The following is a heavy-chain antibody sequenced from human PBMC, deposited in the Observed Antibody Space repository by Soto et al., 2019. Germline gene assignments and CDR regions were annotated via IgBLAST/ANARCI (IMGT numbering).Heavy chain of an antibody. D-gene: IGHD1-26*01. CDR3: ARVYSGSYFAFYI. CDR1: GFTFSSYS. CDR2: ISSSSSYI. V-gene: IGHV3-21*01. Sequence: GGSLRLSCAASGFTFSSYSMNWVRQAPGKGLEWVSSISSSSSYIYYADSVKGRFTISRDNAKNSLYLQMNSLRAEDTAVYYCARVYSGSYFAFYILGQGTIVTV. J-gene: IGHJ3*02.